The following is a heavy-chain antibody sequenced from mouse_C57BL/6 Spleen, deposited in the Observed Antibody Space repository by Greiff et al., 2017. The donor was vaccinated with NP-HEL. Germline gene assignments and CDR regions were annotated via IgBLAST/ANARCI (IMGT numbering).Heavy chain of an antibody. Sequence: VQLQQSGTELVKPGASVKLSCKASGYTFTSYWMHWVKQRPGQGLEWIGNINPSNGGTNYNEKFKSKATLTVDKSSSTAYMQLSSLTSEDSAVYYCARGTNWEGYFDVWGTGTTVTVSS. J-gene: IGHJ1*03. CDR2: INPSNGGT. V-gene: IGHV1-53*01. CDR1: GYTFTSYW. D-gene: IGHD4-1*01. CDR3: ARGTNWEGYFDV.